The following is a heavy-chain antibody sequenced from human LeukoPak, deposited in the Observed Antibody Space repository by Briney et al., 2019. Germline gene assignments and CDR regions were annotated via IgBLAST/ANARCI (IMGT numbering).Heavy chain of an antibody. CDR2: IYYSGST. D-gene: IGHD2-21*02. J-gene: IGHJ3*02. CDR1: GGSISSGGYY. Sequence: SETLSLTCTVSGGSISSGGYYWSWIRQPPGKGLEWIGYIYYSGSTNYNPSLKSRVTISVDTSKNQFSLKLSSVTAADTAMYYCARCFVWDIVVVTGGTDAFDIWGQGTMVTVSS. CDR3: ARCFVWDIVVVTGGTDAFDI. V-gene: IGHV4-61*08.